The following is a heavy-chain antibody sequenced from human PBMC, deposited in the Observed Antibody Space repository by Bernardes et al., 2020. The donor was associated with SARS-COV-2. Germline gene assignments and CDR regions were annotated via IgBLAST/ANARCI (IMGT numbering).Heavy chain of an antibody. Sequence: GSLRLSCAGSGFDFSDYWMTWVRQAPGKGLEWVANIKRDGSETYYVDSVKGRFTISRDNAKNLVFLQMNSLRAEDTAVFYCARSAGMDVWGQGTLVTVSS. V-gene: IGHV3-7*03. D-gene: IGHD1-20*01. CDR1: GFDFSDYW. CDR2: IKRDGSET. CDR3: ARSAGMDV. J-gene: IGHJ4*02.